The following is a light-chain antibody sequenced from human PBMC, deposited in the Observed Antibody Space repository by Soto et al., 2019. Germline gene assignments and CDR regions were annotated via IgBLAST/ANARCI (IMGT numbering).Light chain of an antibody. CDR2: PTS. CDR1: QSVGKS. CDR3: QQGSTWPVFT. V-gene: IGKV3-11*01. Sequence: EIVLTQSPATLSLSPGERATLYCRASQSVGKSLAWYQHKPGRAPRLLLYPTSIRLPGVPARFSGSGSKSDFTLNISSLEPEDFAVYFCQQGSTWPVFTFGPGTTLDL. J-gene: IGKJ3*01.